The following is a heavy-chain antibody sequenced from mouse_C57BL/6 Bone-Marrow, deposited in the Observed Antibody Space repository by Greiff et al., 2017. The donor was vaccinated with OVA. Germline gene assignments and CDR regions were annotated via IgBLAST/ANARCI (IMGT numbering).Heavy chain of an antibody. CDR3: TRGINSNYSPWFAY. CDR2: IDPETGGT. D-gene: IGHD2-5*01. Sequence: QVQLQQSGAELVRPGASVTLSCKASGYTFTDYEMHWVKQTPVHGLEWIGAIDPETGGTAYNQKFKGKAILTADKSSSTAYMELRSLTSEDSAVYYCTRGINSNYSPWFAYWGQGTLVTVSA. V-gene: IGHV1-15*01. CDR1: GYTFTDYE. J-gene: IGHJ3*01.